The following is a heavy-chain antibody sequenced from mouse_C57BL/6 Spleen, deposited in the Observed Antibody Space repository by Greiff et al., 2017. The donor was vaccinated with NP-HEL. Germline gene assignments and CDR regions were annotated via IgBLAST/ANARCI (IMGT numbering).Heavy chain of an antibody. CDR1: GYTFTSYW. Sequence: VQLQQPGTELVKPGASVKLSCKASGYTFTSYWMHWVKQRPGQGLEWIGNINPSNGGTNYNEKFKSKATLTVDKSSSTAYMHLSSLTSEDSAVYYCARLPYYYGSDYYAMDYWGQGTSVTVSS. V-gene: IGHV1-53*01. CDR2: INPSNGGT. D-gene: IGHD1-1*01. CDR3: ARLPYYYGSDYYAMDY. J-gene: IGHJ4*01.